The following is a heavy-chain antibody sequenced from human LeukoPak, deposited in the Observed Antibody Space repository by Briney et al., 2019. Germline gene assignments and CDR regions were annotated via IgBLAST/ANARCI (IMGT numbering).Heavy chain of an antibody. CDR1: GGSISSNF. J-gene: IGHJ4*02. CDR2: IYSRGRP. CDR3: GRCRDEFGDCVVGV. D-gene: IGHD2-21*02. V-gene: IGHV4-59*01. Sequence: NPAATLSPICSLYGGSISSNFWSWIRHPPGKGLEWLGYIYSRGRPKYNTSLKSRVPISVATPKSRFSRKLTAVTAADTPVYKCGRCRDEFGDCVVGVWGQRNLVTVSS.